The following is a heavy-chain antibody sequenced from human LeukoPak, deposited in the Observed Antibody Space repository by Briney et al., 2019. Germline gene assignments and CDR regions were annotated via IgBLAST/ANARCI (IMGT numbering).Heavy chain of an antibody. CDR1: GFTFSDYY. D-gene: IGHD4-17*01. Sequence: GGSLRLSCAASGFTFSDYYMSWIRQAPGKGLERVSYISSSGSTIYYADSVKGRFTISRDNAKNSLYLQMNSLRAEDTAVYYCAREVNGDYDVWFDPWGQGTLVTVSS. CDR3: AREVNGDYDVWFDP. J-gene: IGHJ5*02. CDR2: ISSSGSTI. V-gene: IGHV3-11*04.